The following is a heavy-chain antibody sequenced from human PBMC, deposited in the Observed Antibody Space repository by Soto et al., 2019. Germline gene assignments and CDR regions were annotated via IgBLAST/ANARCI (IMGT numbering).Heavy chain of an antibody. V-gene: IGHV3-23*01. CDR3: AKDQKGLRLRGYFDY. D-gene: IGHD3-10*01. CDR2: ISHGGGST. Sequence: EVQLLDSGGGLVQPGGSLRLSCAASGFSFSSSDMSWVRQAPGKGLEWVSGISHGGGSTYYTDSVKGRFTISRDNSKNTLYLQMNSLRAEDTAIYYCAKDQKGLRLRGYFDYWGQGTRVTVSS. CDR1: GFSFSSSD. J-gene: IGHJ4*02.